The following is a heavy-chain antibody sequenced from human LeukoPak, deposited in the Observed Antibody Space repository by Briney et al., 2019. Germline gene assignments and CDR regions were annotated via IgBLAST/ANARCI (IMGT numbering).Heavy chain of an antibody. J-gene: IGHJ4*02. D-gene: IGHD3-9*01. CDR2: IYYSGSS. CDR1: GGSISSYY. CDR3: AARERLDWILY. Sequence: PSETLSLTGTVSGGSISSYYWSWIRQPLGKGLECIGYIYYSGSSNHNPSLKSRVTMSVDTSKNQLSLILTSVTAADTAVYYCAARERLDWILYWGQGNLVTVSS. V-gene: IGHV4-59*01.